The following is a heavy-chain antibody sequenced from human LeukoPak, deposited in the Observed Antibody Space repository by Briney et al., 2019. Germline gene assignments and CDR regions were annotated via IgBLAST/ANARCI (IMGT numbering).Heavy chain of an antibody. D-gene: IGHD6-6*01. V-gene: IGHV3-74*01. Sequence: PGGSLRLSCAASGFTFSSYWMHWVRQAPGKGLVWVSRINTDGSSTNYADSVKGRFTISRDNAKNTLYLQMNNLRTEDTAVYYCARDRVVGVAARPGYYMDVWGKGTTVTVSS. J-gene: IGHJ6*03. CDR2: INTDGSST. CDR3: ARDRVVGVAARPGYYMDV. CDR1: GFTFSSYW.